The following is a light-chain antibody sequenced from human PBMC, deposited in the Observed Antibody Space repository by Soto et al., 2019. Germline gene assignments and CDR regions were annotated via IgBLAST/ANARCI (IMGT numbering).Light chain of an antibody. J-gene: IGKJ1*01. Sequence: IQMTQSPFSASASVGDRVTITCRASQDSRTWSAWYQQKPGKAPKLLLYAASTLQSDVPSRFSGSRSRTDFTLTISSLQPQDFATYYCQKAKSFPRTIGQGTKV. CDR1: QDSRTW. CDR2: AAS. V-gene: IGKV1-12*01. CDR3: QKAKSFPRT.